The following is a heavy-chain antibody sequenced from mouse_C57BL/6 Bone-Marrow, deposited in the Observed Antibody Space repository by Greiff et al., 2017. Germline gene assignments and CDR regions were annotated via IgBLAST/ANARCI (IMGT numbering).Heavy chain of an antibody. CDR2: ISDGGSYT. CDR1: GFTFSSYA. J-gene: IGHJ2*01. V-gene: IGHV5-4*01. Sequence: EVQVVESGGGLVKPGGSLKLSCAASGFTFSSYAMSWVRQTPEKRLEWVATISDGGSYTYYPDNVKGRFTISRDNAKNNLYLQMSHLKSEDTAMYYCARSSHYYGSRYFDYWGQGTTLTVSS. CDR3: ARSSHYYGSRYFDY. D-gene: IGHD1-1*01.